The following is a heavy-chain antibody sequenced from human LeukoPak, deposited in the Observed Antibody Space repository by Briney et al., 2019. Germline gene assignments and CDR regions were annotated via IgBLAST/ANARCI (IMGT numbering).Heavy chain of an antibody. V-gene: IGHV3-7*01. CDR3: ARLGGRYSPLGY. D-gene: IGHD3-16*02. Sequence: GGSLRLSCAASGFTFSSYWMSWVRQAPGKGLEWVANIKQDGSEKYYVDSVKGRFTISRDNSKNSLYLQMISLRAEDTAVYYCARLGGRYSPLGYWGQGTLVTVSS. J-gene: IGHJ4*02. CDR2: IKQDGSEK. CDR1: GFTFSSYW.